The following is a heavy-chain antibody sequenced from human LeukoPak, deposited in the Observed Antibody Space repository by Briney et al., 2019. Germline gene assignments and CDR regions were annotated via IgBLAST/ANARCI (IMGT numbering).Heavy chain of an antibody. CDR1: GFTFSDYY. V-gene: IGHV3-48*04. CDR2: INGPSDMI. Sequence: GGSLKLSCVASGFTFSDYYMNWVRQAPGKGLEWVSFINGPSDMIYYADSVKGRFTISRDNAKNSLHLQMNSLRVEDTAVYYCARVERDYGDYVDYWGQGTLVTVSS. J-gene: IGHJ4*02. D-gene: IGHD4-17*01. CDR3: ARVERDYGDYVDY.